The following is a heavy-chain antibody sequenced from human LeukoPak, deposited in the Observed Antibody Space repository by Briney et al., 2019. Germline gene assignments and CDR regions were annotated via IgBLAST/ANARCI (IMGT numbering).Heavy chain of an antibody. V-gene: IGHV3-7*05. Sequence: GGSLRLSCAASGFTFSNYWMSCVRQAPGKGLEWVATIKQNGDEKYYVDSVKGRFTISRDNAKNSLYLQMNSLRAEDTAVYYCVRDAGPLYDPQSLDYWGQGTLVTVSS. CDR2: IKQNGDEK. CDR1: GFTFSNYW. J-gene: IGHJ4*02. CDR3: VRDAGPLYDPQSLDY. D-gene: IGHD3-16*01.